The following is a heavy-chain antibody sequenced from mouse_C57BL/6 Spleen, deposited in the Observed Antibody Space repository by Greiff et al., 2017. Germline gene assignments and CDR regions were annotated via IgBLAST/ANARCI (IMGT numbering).Heavy chain of an antibody. V-gene: IGHV1-80*01. J-gene: IGHJ2*01. CDR1: GYAFNSYW. Sequence: VQLQQSGAELVKPGASVKISCKASGYAFNSYWMNWVKQRPGKGLEWIGQIYPGDGDTNYNGKFKGKATLTADKSSSTAYMQLSSLTSEDSAVYFCARDIYDGYYYFDYWGQGTTLTVSS. CDR3: ARDIYDGYYYFDY. CDR2: IYPGDGDT. D-gene: IGHD2-3*01.